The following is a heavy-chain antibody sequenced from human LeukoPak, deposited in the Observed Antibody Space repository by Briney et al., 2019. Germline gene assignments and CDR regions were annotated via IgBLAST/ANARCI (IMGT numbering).Heavy chain of an antibody. J-gene: IGHJ4*02. Sequence: PSETLSLTCTVSGGSISSYYWSWIRQPAGKELEWIGRIHSSGSTKDNPSLKSRVTMSVDTSKNQFSLRLNSITAADTAVYYCARGEWLRSWFGYWGQGTLVTVSS. V-gene: IGHV4-4*07. CDR3: ARGEWLRSWFGY. D-gene: IGHD5-12*01. CDR1: GGSISSYY. CDR2: IHSSGST.